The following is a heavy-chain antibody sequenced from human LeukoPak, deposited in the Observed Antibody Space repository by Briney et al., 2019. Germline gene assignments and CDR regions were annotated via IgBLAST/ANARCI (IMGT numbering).Heavy chain of an antibody. CDR2: IYSGGST. J-gene: IGHJ4*02. Sequence: GGSLRLSCAASGFTVSSNYMSWVRQAPGKGLEWVSVIYSGGSTYYTDSVKGRFTISRDNSKSTLYLQMNSLRAEDTAVYYCAKAASGNWNDVSDYWGQGTVVTVSS. CDR3: AKAASGNWNDVSDY. V-gene: IGHV3-66*01. CDR1: GFTVSSNY. D-gene: IGHD1-20*01.